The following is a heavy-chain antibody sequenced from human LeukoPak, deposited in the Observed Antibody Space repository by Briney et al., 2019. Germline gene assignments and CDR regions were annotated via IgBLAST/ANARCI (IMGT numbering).Heavy chain of an antibody. Sequence: GGSLRLSCAASGVTVSNNHMSWGRQGPRKGLEWVSVFYSGGSTYYADSVKGRFTISRDNSKNTLYLQMNSLRAEDTAVYYCATDLPYSSGWYFDYWGQGTLVTVSS. D-gene: IGHD6-19*01. V-gene: IGHV3-53*01. CDR2: FYSGGST. J-gene: IGHJ4*02. CDR3: ATDLPYSSGWYFDY. CDR1: GVTVSNNH.